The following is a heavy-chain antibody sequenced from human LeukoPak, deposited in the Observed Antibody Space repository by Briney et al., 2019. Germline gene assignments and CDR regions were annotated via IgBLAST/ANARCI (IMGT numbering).Heavy chain of an antibody. V-gene: IGHV3-15*04. D-gene: IGHD6-13*01. CDR1: GLIFSDAW. CDR3: TTEGQQMESSGFDL. Sequence: GGSLRLSCAASGLIFSDAWMGWVRQAPGKGLEWVGRIANKINSERKDYAAPVRGRFSISRDDSENTLYLQMNGLQTEDTGVYYCTTEGQQMESSGFDLWGRGTPVTVSS. J-gene: IGHJ4*02. CDR2: IANKINSERK.